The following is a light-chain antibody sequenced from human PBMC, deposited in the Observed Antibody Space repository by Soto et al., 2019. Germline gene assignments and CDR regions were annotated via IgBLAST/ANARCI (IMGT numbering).Light chain of an antibody. CDR3: SSYTSSTTVL. CDR1: NSDVGGYNY. CDR2: AAT. J-gene: IGLJ3*02. Sequence: QSALTQPASVSGSPGQSITISCTGTNSDVGGYNYVSWYQQHPDKAPKLIIFAATNRPSGVSNRFSGSKSGNTAFLTISGLKAEDEADCYCSSYTSSTTVLFGGGTKVTVL. V-gene: IGLV2-14*03.